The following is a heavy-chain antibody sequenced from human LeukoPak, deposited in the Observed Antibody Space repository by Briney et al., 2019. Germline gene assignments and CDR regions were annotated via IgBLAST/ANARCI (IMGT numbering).Heavy chain of an antibody. V-gene: IGHV4-38-2*02. J-gene: IGHJ4*02. Sequence: SETLSLTCTVSGYSISSGYYWGWIRQPPGKGLEWIGSIYHSGSTNYNPSLKSRVTISVDKSKNQFSLKLSSVTAADTAVYYCARDGFWGQGTLVTVSS. CDR1: GYSISSGYY. CDR2: IYHSGST. CDR3: ARDGF.